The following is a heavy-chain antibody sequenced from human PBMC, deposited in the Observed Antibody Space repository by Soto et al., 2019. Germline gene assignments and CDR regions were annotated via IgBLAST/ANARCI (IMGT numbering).Heavy chain of an antibody. D-gene: IGHD1-26*01. J-gene: IGHJ5*02. CDR1: GFSLSTNGVG. V-gene: IGHV2-5*01. CDR3: AREGAIVPRFFDP. CDR2: IYWNDDK. Sequence: QITLKESGPTLVRPTETLTLMCTFSGFSLSTNGVGVGWIRQPPGKALEWLALIYWNDDKRYSPSLKSRLTITNATSKNQVVLTMTNVDPVDTGTYYCAREGAIVPRFFDPWGQGTRVTVSS.